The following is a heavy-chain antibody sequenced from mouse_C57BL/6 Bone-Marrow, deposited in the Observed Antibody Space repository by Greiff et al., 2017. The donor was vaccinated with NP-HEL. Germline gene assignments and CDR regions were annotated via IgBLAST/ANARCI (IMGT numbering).Heavy chain of an antibody. D-gene: IGHD2-1*01. Sequence: QVQLKQPGAELVRPGSSVKLSCKASGYTFTSYWMHWVKQRPIQGLEWISNIDPSDSETHYNQKFKDKATLTVDKSSSTAYMQLSSLTSEDSAVYYCARGDYGNYEDYWGQGTTLTVSS. CDR1: GYTFTSYW. CDR2: IDPSDSET. J-gene: IGHJ2*01. CDR3: ARGDYGNYEDY. V-gene: IGHV1-52*01.